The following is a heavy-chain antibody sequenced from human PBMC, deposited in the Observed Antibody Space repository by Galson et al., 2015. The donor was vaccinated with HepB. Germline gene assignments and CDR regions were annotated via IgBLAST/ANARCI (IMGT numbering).Heavy chain of an antibody. Sequence: SVKVSCKASGYTFTGYYMHWVRQAPGQGLEWMGWINPNSGGTNYAQKFQGRVTMTRDTSISTAYMELSRLRSDDTAVYYCARDIAKEDTAGVYWGQGTLVTVSS. V-gene: IGHV1-2*02. CDR2: INPNSGGT. CDR3: ARDIAKEDTAGVY. D-gene: IGHD5-18*01. J-gene: IGHJ4*02. CDR1: GYTFTGYY.